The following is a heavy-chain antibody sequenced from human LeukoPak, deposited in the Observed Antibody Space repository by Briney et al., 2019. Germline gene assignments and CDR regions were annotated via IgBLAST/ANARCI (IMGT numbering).Heavy chain of an antibody. CDR2: MNPNSGNT. J-gene: IGHJ4*02. Sequence: GASVKVSCKASGYTFTSYDINWVRQATGQGLEWMGWMNPNSGNTGYAQKFQGRVTMTRDTSISTAYMELSRLRSDDTAVYYCATAPYDSRAIIRYWGQGTLVTVSS. D-gene: IGHD3-22*01. CDR1: GYTFTSYD. V-gene: IGHV1-8*02. CDR3: ATAPYDSRAIIRY.